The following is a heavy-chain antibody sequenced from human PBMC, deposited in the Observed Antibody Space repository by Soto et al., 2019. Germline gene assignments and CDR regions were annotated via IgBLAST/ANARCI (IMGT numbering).Heavy chain of an antibody. CDR2: ISARGGSS. CDR3: AKGSIEYSASVDN. V-gene: IGHV3-23*01. D-gene: IGHD5-12*01. J-gene: IGHJ4*02. CDR1: GFSFSSYA. Sequence: EVQLLDSGGGLVQPGGSLRLSCAASGFSFSSYAMVWVRQAPGKGLEWVPVISARGGSSYFADSVKGRFTISRDNSKNVLSLEMNSLRAEDTAIYFCAKGSIEYSASVDNWGQGTLVLVSS.